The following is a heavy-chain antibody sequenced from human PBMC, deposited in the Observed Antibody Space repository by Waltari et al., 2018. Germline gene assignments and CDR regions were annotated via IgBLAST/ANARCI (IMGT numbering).Heavy chain of an antibody. CDR1: GYTFTSYD. J-gene: IGHJ5*02. CDR2: VNPNRGNT. Sequence: QVRLVQSGAEVKKPGASVKVSCKASGYTFTSYDINWVRQATGQGLEWVGWVNPNRGNTGYAKKFQDRVIMTSDTSMTTVYMELSSLTSDDTAVYYCARGAVPGKGANWFDPWGQGTLVIVSS. D-gene: IGHD2-2*01. CDR3: ARGAVPGKGANWFDP. V-gene: IGHV1-8*01.